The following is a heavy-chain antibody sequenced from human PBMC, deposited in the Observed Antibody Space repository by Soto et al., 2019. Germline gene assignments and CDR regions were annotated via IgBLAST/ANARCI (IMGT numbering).Heavy chain of an antibody. J-gene: IGHJ4*02. D-gene: IGHD1-20*01. Sequence: GGSLRLSCAASGFTFSSYAMSWVRQAPGKGLEWVSAISGSGGSTYYADSVKGRFTISRDNSKNTLYLQMNSLTPEDTAVYYCARDQTGITTTGGGRIDHWGQGTLVTVS. CDR1: GFTFSSYA. CDR2: ISGSGGST. CDR3: ARDQTGITTTGGGRIDH. V-gene: IGHV3-23*01.